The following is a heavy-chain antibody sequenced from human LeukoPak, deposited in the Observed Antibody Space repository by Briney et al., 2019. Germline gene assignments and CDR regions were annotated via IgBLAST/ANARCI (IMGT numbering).Heavy chain of an antibody. CDR2: IHPDTGGT. CDR1: GYTFTGFY. CDR3: AKDQNTGYANNWFDP. V-gene: IGHV1-2*02. D-gene: IGHD5-12*01. J-gene: IGHJ5*02. Sequence: ASVKVSCKAPGYTFTGFYFHWMRQAPGQGLEWVGCIHPDTGGTNYAQNFQGRVTMTRDTSISTAYMELSRLRSDDTDIYYCAKDQNTGYANNWFDPWGQGTLVTVSS.